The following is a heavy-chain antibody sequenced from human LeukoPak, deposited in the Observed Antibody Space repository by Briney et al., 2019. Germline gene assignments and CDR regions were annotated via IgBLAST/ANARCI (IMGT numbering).Heavy chain of an antibody. Sequence: GGSLRLSCAASGFTFSSYEMKWARQAPGKGLEWVSYISSSGSTIYYADSVKGRFTISRDNAKNSLYLQMNSLRAEDTAVYYCARVPRWYVIDYWGQGTLVTVSS. D-gene: IGHD4-23*01. CDR2: ISSSGSTI. CDR1: GFTFSSYE. V-gene: IGHV3-48*03. CDR3: ARVPRWYVIDY. J-gene: IGHJ4*02.